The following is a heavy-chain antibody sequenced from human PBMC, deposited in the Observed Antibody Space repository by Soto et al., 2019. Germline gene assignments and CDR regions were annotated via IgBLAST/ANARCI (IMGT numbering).Heavy chain of an antibody. J-gene: IGHJ5*02. V-gene: IGHV5-10-1*03. CDR3: ARSYYYGSGSPSWFDP. D-gene: IGHD3-10*01. CDR1: GYSFTSYW. CDR2: IDPSDSYT. Sequence: EVQLVQSGAEVKKPGESLRISCKGSGYSFTSYWISWVRQMPGKGLEWMGRIDPSDSYTNYSPSFQGHVTISADKSISTAYLQWSSLKASDTAMYYCARSYYYGSGSPSWFDPWGQGTLVTVSS.